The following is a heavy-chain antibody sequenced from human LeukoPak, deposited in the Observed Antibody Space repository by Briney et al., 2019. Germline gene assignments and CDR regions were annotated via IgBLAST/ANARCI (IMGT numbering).Heavy chain of an antibody. CDR2: IKQDGSEK. V-gene: IGHV3-7*03. CDR1: GFTFNNYA. D-gene: IGHD6-6*01. CDR3: ASAGGDSRSPLPFYY. Sequence: GGSLRLSCAASGFTFNNYAMSWVRQAPGKGLEWVANIKQDGSEKYYVDSVKGRFTISRDNAENSLFLQMNSLRAEDTAVYFCASAGGDSRSPLPFYYWGQGTLVTVSS. J-gene: IGHJ4*02.